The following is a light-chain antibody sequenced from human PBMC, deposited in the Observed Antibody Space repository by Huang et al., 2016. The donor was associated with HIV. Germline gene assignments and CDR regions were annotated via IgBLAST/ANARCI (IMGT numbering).Light chain of an antibody. V-gene: IGKV1-5*03. CDR2: KAS. J-gene: IGKJ2*01. CDR1: QNINRW. CDR3: QQYNNYSRT. Sequence: DIQMTQFPSSLSASVGARVTISCRASQNINRWLAWYQQKPGKAPKVLIYKASSLESGVPSRFSGSGSGTEFTLTISSLQPDDSAIYYCQQYNNYSRTFGQGTKLEIK.